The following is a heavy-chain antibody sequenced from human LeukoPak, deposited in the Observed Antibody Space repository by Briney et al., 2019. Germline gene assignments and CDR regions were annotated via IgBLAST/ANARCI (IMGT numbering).Heavy chain of an antibody. J-gene: IGHJ4*02. CDR2: GNARGST. CDR3: ARESTGTGRYNWYDL. V-gene: IGHV4-61*02. Sequence: SETLSLTCSVSGGSFSSVTLYWSWIRQPAGKGPEWIGRGNARGSTDSNPSLRSRVTVSVDTSKNQVSLRLSSVTAADTAVYYCARESTGTGRYNWYDLWGQGTLVTVSS. CDR1: GGSFSSVTLY. D-gene: IGHD5-24*01.